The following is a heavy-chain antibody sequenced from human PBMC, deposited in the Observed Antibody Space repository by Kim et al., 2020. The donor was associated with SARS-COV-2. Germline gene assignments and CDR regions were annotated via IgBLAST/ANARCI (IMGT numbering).Heavy chain of an antibody. Sequence: SETLSLTCAVSGGSISSSNWWSWVRQPPGKGLEWIGEIYHSGSTNYNPSLKSRVTISVDKSKNQFSLKLSSVTAADTAVYYCARSRDTAMAIFDYWGQGTLVTVSS. CDR3: ARSRDTAMAIFDY. CDR1: GGSISSSNW. V-gene: IGHV4-4*02. J-gene: IGHJ4*02. D-gene: IGHD5-18*01. CDR2: IYHSGST.